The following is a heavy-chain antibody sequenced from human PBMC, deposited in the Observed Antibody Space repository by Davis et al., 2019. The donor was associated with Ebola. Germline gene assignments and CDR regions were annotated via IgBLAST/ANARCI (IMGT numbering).Heavy chain of an antibody. CDR1: GHTFPSYY. Sequence: ASVKVSCKASGHTFPSYYIHWVRQAPGQGLEWMGMINPSGGSTKYAQKFQGRVTMTRDTSTSTVYMELSSLRSEDTAIYYCARTYSSSSWNYFDSWGQGTLVTVSS. CDR2: INPSGGST. J-gene: IGHJ4*02. D-gene: IGHD6-6*01. V-gene: IGHV1-46*01. CDR3: ARTYSSSSWNYFDS.